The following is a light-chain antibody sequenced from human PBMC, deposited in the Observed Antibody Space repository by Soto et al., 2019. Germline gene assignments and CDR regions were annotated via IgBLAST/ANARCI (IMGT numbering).Light chain of an antibody. Sequence: SVLTQSPVTRSFSPCERATLSCSSIRSFSSYLAWYQQKPGQAPRLLIYDASNRATGIPARFSGGGSGTDFTLTIDNLEPEDFAIYYCQQRSNWPPITFGQGTRLEIK. V-gene: IGKV3-11*01. CDR2: DAS. J-gene: IGKJ5*01. CDR1: RSFSSY. CDR3: QQRSNWPPIT.